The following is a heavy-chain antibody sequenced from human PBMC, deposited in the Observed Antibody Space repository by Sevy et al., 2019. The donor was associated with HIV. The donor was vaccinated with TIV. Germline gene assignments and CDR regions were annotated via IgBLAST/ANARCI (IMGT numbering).Heavy chain of an antibody. CDR3: ARMDIAVAGSYTFDY. V-gene: IGHV4-39*01. CDR1: GGSISSSSYY. J-gene: IGHJ4*02. Sequence: SETLSLTCTVSGGSISSSSYYWGWIRQPPGKGLEWIGSIYYSESTNYNPSLKSRVTISVDTSKNQFSLKLSSVTAADTAVYYCARMDIAVAGSYTFDYWGQGTLVTVSS. D-gene: IGHD6-19*01. CDR2: IYYSEST.